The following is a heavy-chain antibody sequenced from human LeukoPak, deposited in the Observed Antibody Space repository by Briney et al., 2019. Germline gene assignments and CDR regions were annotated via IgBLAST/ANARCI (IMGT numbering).Heavy chain of an antibody. CDR2: IYYSGST. Sequence: PSETLSLTCTVSGGSISSYYLSWIRQPPGKGLEWIGYIYYSGSTNYNPSLKSRVTISVDTSKNQFSLKLSSVTAADTAVYYCARLMWSSSDAFDIWGQGTMVTVSS. D-gene: IGHD1-26*01. CDR1: GGSISSYY. V-gene: IGHV4-59*08. J-gene: IGHJ3*02. CDR3: ARLMWSSSDAFDI.